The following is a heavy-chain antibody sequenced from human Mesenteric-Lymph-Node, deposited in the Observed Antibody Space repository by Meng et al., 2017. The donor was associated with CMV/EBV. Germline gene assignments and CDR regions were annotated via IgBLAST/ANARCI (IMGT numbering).Heavy chain of an antibody. CDR3: ARQEKIYGSFDS. CDR2: IYPGDSDT. CDR1: KYRFNDYW. D-gene: IGHD3-10*01. Sequence: GESLKISCKGSKYRFNDYWIGWVRQMPGKGLEWMGVIYPGDSDTRNSPSFEGHVTISADKSITTAYLQWSSLKASDTAMYYCARQEKIYGSFDSWGQGTLVTVSS. J-gene: IGHJ4*02. V-gene: IGHV5-51*01.